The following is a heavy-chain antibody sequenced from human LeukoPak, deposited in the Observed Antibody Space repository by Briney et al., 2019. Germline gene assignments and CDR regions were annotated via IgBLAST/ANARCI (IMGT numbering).Heavy chain of an antibody. CDR1: GFTFSSYS. D-gene: IGHD6-19*01. Sequence: GGSLRLPCAASGFTFSSYSMNWVRQAPGKGLEWVSSISSSSSYIYYADSVKGRFTISRGNAKNSLYLQMNSLRAEDTAVYYCARDLYSSGWDYYFDYWGQGTLVTVSS. J-gene: IGHJ4*02. V-gene: IGHV3-21*01. CDR3: ARDLYSSGWDYYFDY. CDR2: ISSSSSYI.